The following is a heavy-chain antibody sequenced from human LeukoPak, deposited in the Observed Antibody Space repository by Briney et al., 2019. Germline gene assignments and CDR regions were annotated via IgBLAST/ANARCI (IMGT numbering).Heavy chain of an antibody. D-gene: IGHD2-2*01. V-gene: IGHV1-2*02. CDR2: INPNSGGT. CDR3: ARVRGYCSSTSCPGGDWFDP. Sequence: ASVKVSCKASGYTFTSYGISWVRQAPGQGLEWMGWINPNSGGTNYAQKFQGRVTMTRDTSISTAYMELSRLRSDDTAVYYCARVRGYCSSTSCPGGDWFDPWGQGTLVTVSS. J-gene: IGHJ5*02. CDR1: GYTFTSYG.